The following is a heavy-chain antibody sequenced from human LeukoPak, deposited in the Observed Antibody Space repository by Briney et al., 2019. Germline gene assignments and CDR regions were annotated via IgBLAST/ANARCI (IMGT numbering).Heavy chain of an antibody. D-gene: IGHD1-26*01. Sequence: GGSLRLSCAASGFTFSSYSMNWVRQAPGKGLEWVSSISSSSSYIYYADSVRGRFTISRDNAKNSLYLQMNSLRAEDTAVYYCARDRVVGATTGWGQGTLVTVSS. CDR3: ARDRVVGATTG. CDR1: GFTFSSYS. V-gene: IGHV3-21*01. CDR2: ISSSSSYI. J-gene: IGHJ4*02.